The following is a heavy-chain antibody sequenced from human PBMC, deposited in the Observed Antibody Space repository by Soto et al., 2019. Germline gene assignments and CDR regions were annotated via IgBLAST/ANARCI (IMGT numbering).Heavy chain of an antibody. D-gene: IGHD5-18*01. CDR3: AKDEGRYTYGLRDC. V-gene: IGHV3-33*06. CDR2: IWYDGSYK. Sequence: QVQLVESGGGVVQPGRSLRLSCAASGFTFSNYGMHWVRQAPGKGLEWVAVIWYDGSYKYYADSVKGRFTISRDNSRTTLYLQMNSLRAEDTAVYYCAKDEGRYTYGLRDCWGQGTLVTVSS. J-gene: IGHJ4*02. CDR1: GFTFSNYG.